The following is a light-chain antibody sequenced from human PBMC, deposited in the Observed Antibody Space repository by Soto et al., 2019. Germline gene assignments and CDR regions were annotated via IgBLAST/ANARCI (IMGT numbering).Light chain of an antibody. V-gene: IGKV1-27*01. CDR2: AAS. CDR3: QKYNSAALT. J-gene: IGKJ4*01. Sequence: DIQMTQSPSSLSASLGDRVTITCRASQGISNYLAWYQQKPGKVPKLLIYAASTLQSGVPSRFSGTGSGTDFTLTISSLQPEDVATYYCQKYNSAALTFGGGNTVEIK. CDR1: QGISNY.